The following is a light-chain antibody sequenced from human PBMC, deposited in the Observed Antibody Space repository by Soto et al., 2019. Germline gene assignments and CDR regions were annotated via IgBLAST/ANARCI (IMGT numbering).Light chain of an antibody. Sequence: QSALTQPASVSGSPGQSITVSCTGTSSDVGGYNYVSWYQQHPGKAPKLMIYDVSNRPSGVSNRFSGSKSGNTASLTISGLQSEDAPDDYCSSYTRSSTTHDVCRTGTTVTVL. CDR2: DVS. V-gene: IGLV2-14*01. CDR3: SSYTRSSTTHDV. CDR1: SSDVGGYNY. J-gene: IGLJ1*01.